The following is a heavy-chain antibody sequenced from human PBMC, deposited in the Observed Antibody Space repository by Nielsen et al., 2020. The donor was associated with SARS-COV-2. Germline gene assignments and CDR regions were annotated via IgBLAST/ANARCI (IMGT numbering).Heavy chain of an antibody. CDR2: IYYSGST. D-gene: IGHD3-9*01. V-gene: IGHV4-39*07. J-gene: IGHJ6*02. CDR3: ARDRYEILTGYDNYGMDV. Sequence: WIRQPPGKGLEWIGSIYYSGSTYYNPSLKSRVTISVDMSKNQFSLKVRSVTAADTAVYYCARDRYEILTGYDNYGMDVWGQGTTVTVSS.